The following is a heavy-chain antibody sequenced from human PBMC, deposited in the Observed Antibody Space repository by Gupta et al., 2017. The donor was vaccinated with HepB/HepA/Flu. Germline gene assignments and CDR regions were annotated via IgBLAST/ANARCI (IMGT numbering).Heavy chain of an antibody. CDR1: GYTFSNYD. J-gene: IGHJ4*02. Sequence: QVQLVRSAAAVKKPGASVNVSCRASGYTFSNYDINWLRQATGQGLEWMAWMNPRSGNTGYAQKFRGRVTMTRDTSINTAYMELNSLTSDDTAVYYCARGVPLDSWGQGTLVTVSS. V-gene: IGHV1-8*02. CDR3: ARGVPLDS. CDR2: MNPRSGNT.